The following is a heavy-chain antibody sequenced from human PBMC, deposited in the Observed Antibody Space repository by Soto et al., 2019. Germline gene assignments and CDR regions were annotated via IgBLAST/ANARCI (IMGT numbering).Heavy chain of an antibody. J-gene: IGHJ4*02. V-gene: IGHV3-7*03. Sequence: GGSLRLSCAASGFTFSSFWMSWVRQAPGKGLEWVANIKTDGSETHYVDSVKGRSTISRDNPKTSLFLQMNSLRVGDTAVYFCTSDRYPRFYHGSGSYPYYWGQGTPVTVSS. CDR1: GFTFSSFW. CDR3: TSDRYPRFYHGSGSYPYY. CDR2: IKTDGSET. D-gene: IGHD3-10*01.